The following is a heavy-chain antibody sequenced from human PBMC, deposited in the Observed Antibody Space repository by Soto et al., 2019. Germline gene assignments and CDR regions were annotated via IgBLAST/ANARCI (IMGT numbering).Heavy chain of an antibody. D-gene: IGHD1-1*01. CDR2: ISYSGRT. V-gene: IGHV4-39*02. J-gene: IGHJ4*02. CDR3: ARDGNWRLDY. CDR1: GGSIISNNYY. Sequence: SQTLSLTYTVSGGSIISNNYYWGLIRQSPGKGLEWIGSISYSGRTYYNPSLKSRVTISVDTSKNHFSLKLSSVTAADTALYYCARDGNWRLDYWGQGALVTVSS.